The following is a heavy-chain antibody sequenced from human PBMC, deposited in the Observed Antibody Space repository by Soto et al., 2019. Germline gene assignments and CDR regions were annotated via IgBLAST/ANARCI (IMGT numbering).Heavy chain of an antibody. CDR3: AKSGSRSSSINWFDP. J-gene: IGHJ5*02. D-gene: IGHD6-6*01. Sequence: PGGSLRLSCAASGFTFSSYAMSWVRQAPGKGLEWVSAISGSGGSTYYADSVKGRFTISRDNSKNTLYLQMNSLRAEDTAVYYCAKSGSRSSSINWFDPWGQGTLVTVSS. V-gene: IGHV3-23*01. CDR2: ISGSGGST. CDR1: GFTFSSYA.